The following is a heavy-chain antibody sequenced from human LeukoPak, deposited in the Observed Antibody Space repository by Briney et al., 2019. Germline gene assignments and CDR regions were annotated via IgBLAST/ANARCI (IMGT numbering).Heavy chain of an antibody. Sequence: SETLSLTCSVSGGSVSSSSYYWSWIRQPPGKGLEWIGYIYYTGNTNYNPSLKGRVTISIDTSRNQFSLKLSSVTAADTAVYYCARGAHEAAGVLNYWGQGSLVTVSS. D-gene: IGHD6-13*01. V-gene: IGHV4-61*01. CDR2: IYYTGNT. CDR1: GGSVSSSSYY. J-gene: IGHJ4*02. CDR3: ARGAHEAAGVLNY.